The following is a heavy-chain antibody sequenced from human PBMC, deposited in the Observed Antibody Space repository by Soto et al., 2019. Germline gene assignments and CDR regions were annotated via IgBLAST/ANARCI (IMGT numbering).Heavy chain of an antibody. CDR2: ISTYNGNT. V-gene: IGHV1-18*01. Sequence: ASVKVSCKASGYIFTSHGISWVRQAPGQGLEWMGRISTYNGNTKYAQKLQGRVTMTTDTSASIAYMELRSLRSDDTAVYYCARDRGYDYYYGMDVWGQGTTVTVSS. CDR1: GYIFTSHG. D-gene: IGHD5-12*01. CDR3: ARDRGYDYYYGMDV. J-gene: IGHJ6*02.